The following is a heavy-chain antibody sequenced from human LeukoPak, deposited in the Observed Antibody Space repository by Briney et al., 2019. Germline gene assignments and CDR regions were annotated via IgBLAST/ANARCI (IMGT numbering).Heavy chain of an antibody. V-gene: IGHV4-30-2*01. CDR3: ARGTTMVRGVTDYFDY. CDR2: IYHSGST. J-gene: IGHJ4*02. Sequence: SQTLSLTCTVSGGSINSGDCYWSWIRQPPGKGLEWIGYIYHSGSTSYNPSLDSRVTISVDRSKNQFSLKLSSVTAADTAVYYCARGTTMVRGVTDYFDYWGQGTLVTVSS. D-gene: IGHD3-10*01. CDR1: GGSINSGDCY.